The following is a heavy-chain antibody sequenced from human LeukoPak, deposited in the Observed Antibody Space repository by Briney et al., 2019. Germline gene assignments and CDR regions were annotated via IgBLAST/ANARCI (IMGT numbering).Heavy chain of an antibody. CDR1: GGSISSYY. Sequence: SETLSLTCTVSGGSISSYYWSWIRQPPGKGLEWIGEINHSGSTNYNPSLKSRVTISVDTSKNQFSLKLSSVTAADTAVYYCARDQPGYFDYWGQGTLVTVSS. D-gene: IGHD1-14*01. CDR2: INHSGST. V-gene: IGHV4-34*01. CDR3: ARDQPGYFDY. J-gene: IGHJ4*02.